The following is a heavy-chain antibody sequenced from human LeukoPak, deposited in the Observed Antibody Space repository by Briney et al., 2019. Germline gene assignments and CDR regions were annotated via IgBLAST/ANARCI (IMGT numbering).Heavy chain of an antibody. CDR2: ISYDGSNK. V-gene: IGHV3-30*03. J-gene: IGHJ6*02. D-gene: IGHD6-13*01. CDR3: ARGIAGYYYYGMDV. Sequence: GGSLRLSCAASGFTFSNYGMHWVRQAPGRGLEWVALISYDGSNKYYADSVKGRFTISRDNSKNTLYLQMNSLRAEDTAVYYCARGIAGYYYYGMDVWGQGTTVTVSS. CDR1: GFTFSNYG.